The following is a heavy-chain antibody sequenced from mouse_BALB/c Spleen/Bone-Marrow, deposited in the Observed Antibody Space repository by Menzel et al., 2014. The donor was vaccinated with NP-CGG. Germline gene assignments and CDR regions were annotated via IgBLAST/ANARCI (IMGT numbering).Heavy chain of an antibody. J-gene: IGHJ3*01. CDR1: GFDFSRYW. V-gene: IGHV4-1*02. D-gene: IGHD1-2*01. CDR3: GRQGYYGYFAY. Sequence: EVMLVESGGGLVQPGGSLKLSCAASGFDFSRYWMSWVRQAPGKGLEWIGEINPDSSTINYTPSLKDKSIISRGNAKNTLYLQMSKVRSEDTALYYCGRQGYYGYFAYWGQGTLVTVSA. CDR2: INPDSSTI.